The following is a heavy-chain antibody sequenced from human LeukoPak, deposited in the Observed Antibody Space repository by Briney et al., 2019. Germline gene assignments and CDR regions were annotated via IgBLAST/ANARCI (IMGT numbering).Heavy chain of an antibody. CDR1: GFTFSNYG. Sequence: GGSLRLSCAASGFTFSNYGMHWVRQAPGKGLEWVAVIWLDGSKKYYADSVKGRFTITRDNSKNILYLQMDSLRAEDTAVYYCARTQGRFYGSGSYEGFDHWGQGTLVTVSS. J-gene: IGHJ4*02. D-gene: IGHD3-10*01. CDR2: IWLDGSKK. V-gene: IGHV3-33*01. CDR3: ARTQGRFYGSGSYEGFDH.